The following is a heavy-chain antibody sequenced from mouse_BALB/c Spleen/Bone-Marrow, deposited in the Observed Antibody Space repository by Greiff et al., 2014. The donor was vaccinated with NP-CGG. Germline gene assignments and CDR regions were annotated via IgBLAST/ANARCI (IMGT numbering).Heavy chain of an antibody. CDR1: GFTFSSYG. Sequence: DVMLVESGGGLVQPGGSLKLSCVASGFTFSSYGMSWVRQTPDKRLELVATINNNGGSTYYPDSVKGQFTISRDNAKNTLYLQMSSLKSEDTATYYCARVYGWYFDVWGAGATVTVSS. J-gene: IGHJ1*01. D-gene: IGHD1-1*01. V-gene: IGHV5-6-3*01. CDR3: ARVYGWYFDV. CDR2: INNNGGST.